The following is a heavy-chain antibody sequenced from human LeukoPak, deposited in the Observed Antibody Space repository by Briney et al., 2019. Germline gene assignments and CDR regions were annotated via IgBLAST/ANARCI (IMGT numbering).Heavy chain of an antibody. CDR1: GFTFSSYW. Sequence: GGSLRLSCAASGFTFSSYWMHWVRQTPGRGLVWVSRINSDGSSTNYAGSVKGRFTISRDNAKNTLYLQMNSLRAEDTAVYYCARGLGASYYGWGRGVDYWGQGTLVTVSS. V-gene: IGHV3-74*01. D-gene: IGHD3-10*01. CDR2: INSDGSST. CDR3: ARGLGASYYGWGRGVDY. J-gene: IGHJ4*02.